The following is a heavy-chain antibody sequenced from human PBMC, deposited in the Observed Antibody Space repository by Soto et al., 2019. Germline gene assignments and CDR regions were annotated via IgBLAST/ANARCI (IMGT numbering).Heavy chain of an antibody. V-gene: IGHV3-48*01. CDR3: ARDVDWAFDY. D-gene: IGHD3-9*01. CDR2: ISTRSSAS. CDR1: GFTFTSYS. J-gene: IGHJ4*02. Sequence: GGSLRLSCVASGFTFTSYSMVWVRQAPGKGLEWLSHISTRSSASDYADSVKGRFTISRDDVKNTLYLQMSRLRFEDTAVYYCARDVDWAFDYWGQGTLVTVSS.